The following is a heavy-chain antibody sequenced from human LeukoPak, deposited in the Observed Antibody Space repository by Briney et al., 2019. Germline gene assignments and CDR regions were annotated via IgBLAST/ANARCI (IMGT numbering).Heavy chain of an antibody. CDR1: GFTFSSYD. V-gene: IGHV3-13*01. J-gene: IGHJ4*02. D-gene: IGHD3-3*01. CDR3: AAWWLLC. Sequence: GGSLRLSCAASGFTFSSYDMHWVRHAPGKGLEWVSAIGTAGDTYYPGSVKGRFTISRENAKNSLYLQMNSLRAGDTAVYYCAAWWLLCWGQGTLVTVSS. CDR2: IGTAGDT.